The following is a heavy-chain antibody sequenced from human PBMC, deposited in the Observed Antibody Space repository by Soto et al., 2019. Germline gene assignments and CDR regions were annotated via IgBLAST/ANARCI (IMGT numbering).Heavy chain of an antibody. J-gene: IGHJ5*02. CDR1: GASITTSPYN. CDR2: ISYGATP. D-gene: IGHD1-1*01. Sequence: SETLSLTCSVSGASITTSPYNWAWIRQPPKKGLQWIGTISYGATPYSTASLESRVTMSVDTSKNQFSLKLSSVTAADTAVYYCARRPTGFPNWFDRWGQGTLVTVSS. V-gene: IGHV4-39*01. CDR3: ARRPTGFPNWFDR.